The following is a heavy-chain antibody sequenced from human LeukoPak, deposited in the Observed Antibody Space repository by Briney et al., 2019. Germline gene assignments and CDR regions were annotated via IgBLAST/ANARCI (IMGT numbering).Heavy chain of an antibody. CDR2: ISGSGGST. Sequence: PGGSLRLSCAASGFTFSSYAMSWVRQAPGQGLEWVSAISGSGGSTYYADSVKGRFTISRDNSKNTLYLQMNSLRAEDTAVYYCAKENYYDSSGYHLGDCWGQGTLVTVSS. V-gene: IGHV3-23*01. D-gene: IGHD3-22*01. J-gene: IGHJ4*02. CDR3: AKENYYDSSGYHLGDC. CDR1: GFTFSSYA.